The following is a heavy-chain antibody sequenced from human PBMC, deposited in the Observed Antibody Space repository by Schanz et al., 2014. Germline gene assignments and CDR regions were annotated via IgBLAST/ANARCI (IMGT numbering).Heavy chain of an antibody. J-gene: IGHJ4*02. D-gene: IGHD6-19*01. CDR1: GFSFSSYS. V-gene: IGHV3-21*01. CDR2: ISSSGSYI. CDR3: AIIGVMVAVAGTRADY. Sequence: EGQLAESGGGLIQRGESLRLSCSASGFSFSSYSMNWVRQAPGKGLEWVSSISSSGSYIYYADSVKGRFSISRDNAKNSLFLQMNRLRAEDTALYYCAIIGVMVAVAGTRADYWGQGTLXTVSS.